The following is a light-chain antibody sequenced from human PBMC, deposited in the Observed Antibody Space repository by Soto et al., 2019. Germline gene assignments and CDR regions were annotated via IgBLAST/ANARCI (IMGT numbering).Light chain of an antibody. CDR3: CSYAGSRTFV. Sequence: QSVLTQPPSASGTPGQRVTISCSGSSSNIGSNYVYWYQQLPGTAPKLLIYSNNQRPSGVPDRFSGSKSGTSASLAISGLRSEDEADYYCCSYAGSRTFVFGGGTKVTVL. J-gene: IGLJ3*02. V-gene: IGLV1-47*02. CDR1: SSNIGSNY. CDR2: SNN.